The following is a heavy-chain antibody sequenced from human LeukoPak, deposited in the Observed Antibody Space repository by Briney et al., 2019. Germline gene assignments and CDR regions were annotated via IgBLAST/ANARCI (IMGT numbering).Heavy chain of an antibody. CDR3: AKGGYSYGYKDYFDY. D-gene: IGHD5-18*01. V-gene: IGHV3-48*03. Sequence: PGGSLRLSCAASGFTFSSYEMNWVRQAPGKGLEWVSYISSSGSTIYYADSVKGRFTISRDNAKNSLYLQMNSLRAEDMALYYCAKGGYSYGYKDYFDYWGQGTLVTVSS. CDR1: GFTFSSYE. CDR2: ISSSGSTI. J-gene: IGHJ4*02.